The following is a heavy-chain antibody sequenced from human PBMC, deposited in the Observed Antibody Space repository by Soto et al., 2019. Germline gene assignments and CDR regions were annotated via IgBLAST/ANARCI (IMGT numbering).Heavy chain of an antibody. CDR2: IYNGGTT. CDR1: GGSINTVNYF. D-gene: IGHD1-1*01. J-gene: IGHJ4*02. Sequence: QVQLQESGPGLVKPSQTLSLTCTVSGGSINTVNYFWSWIRQSPDKGLECIGNIYNGGTTYNNTSLXXXXXXXXDTSXNQFSXXXXXXXXADTXVYXXXXGXSDDKVDYWGQGTLVTVSS. CDR3: XXGXSDDKVDY. V-gene: IGHV4-30-4*01.